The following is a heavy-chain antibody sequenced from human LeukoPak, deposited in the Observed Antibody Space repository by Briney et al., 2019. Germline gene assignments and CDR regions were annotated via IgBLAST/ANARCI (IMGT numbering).Heavy chain of an antibody. CDR2: ISYDGSNK. V-gene: IGHV3-30-3*01. CDR1: GFTFSSYA. CDR3: AGDYSDYFDY. J-gene: IGHJ4*02. Sequence: PGRSLRLSCAASGFTFSSYAMHWVRQAPGKGLEWVAVISYDGSNKYYADSVKGRFTISRDNSKNTLYLQMNSLRAEDTAVYYCAGDYSDYFDYWGQGTLVTVSS. D-gene: IGHD4-11*01.